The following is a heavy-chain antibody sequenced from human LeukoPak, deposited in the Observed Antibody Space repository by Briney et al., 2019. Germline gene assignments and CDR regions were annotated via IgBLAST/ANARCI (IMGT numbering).Heavy chain of an antibody. CDR3: AREGDTATQRGYYFDY. D-gene: IGHD5-18*01. CDR2: IYSGGST. Sequence: GGSLRLSCAASGFTFSSNYMSWVRQAPGKGQEGVSVIYSGGSTYYADSVKGRFTISRDNSKNTLYLQMNSLRAEDTAVYYCAREGDTATQRGYYFDYWGQGTLVTVSS. V-gene: IGHV3-66*01. J-gene: IGHJ4*02. CDR1: GFTFSSNY.